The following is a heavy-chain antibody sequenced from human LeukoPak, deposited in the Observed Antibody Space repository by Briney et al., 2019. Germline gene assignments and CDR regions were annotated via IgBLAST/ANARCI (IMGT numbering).Heavy chain of an antibody. CDR2: IYYSGST. Sequence: PSEALSLTCTVSGGSLSSSSYYWDWIRQPPRKGLEWIGKIYYSGSTHYNPSLKSRVTISIDTSKNQFSLKLSSVTAADTAVYHCARRLRITMIVLLTGLRGWFDPWGQGTLVTVSS. CDR3: ARRLRITMIVLLTGLRGWFDP. V-gene: IGHV4-39*07. CDR1: GGSLSSSSYY. D-gene: IGHD3-22*01. J-gene: IGHJ5*02.